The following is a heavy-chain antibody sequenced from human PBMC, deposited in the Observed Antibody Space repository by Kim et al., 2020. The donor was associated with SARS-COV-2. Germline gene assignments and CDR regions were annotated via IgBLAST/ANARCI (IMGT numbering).Heavy chain of an antibody. J-gene: IGHJ4*02. V-gene: IGHV4-34*01. Sequence: SETLSLTCAVYGGSFSGYYWSWIRQPPGKGLEWIGEINHSGSTNYNPSLKSRVTISVDTSKNQFSLKLSSVTAADTAVYYCARVVWYFDYWGQGTLVTVS. CDR2: INHSGST. D-gene: IGHD3-16*01. CDR1: GGSFSGYY. CDR3: ARVVWYFDY.